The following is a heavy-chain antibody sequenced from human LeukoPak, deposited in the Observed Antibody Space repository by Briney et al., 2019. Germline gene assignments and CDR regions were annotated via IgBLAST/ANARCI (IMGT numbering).Heavy chain of an antibody. Sequence: GESLKTCCKAAGYSFTSYWNSWGRQIPGKGLEWMGRIDPSDSYTNHSPSFQGHVTISADKSISTAYLQWSSLKASDTAMYYCARPSAGGSSWYGPSYFDLWGRGTLVTVSS. CDR3: ARPSAGGSSWYGPSYFDL. J-gene: IGHJ2*01. CDR2: IDPSDSYT. V-gene: IGHV5-10-1*01. CDR1: GYSFTSYW. D-gene: IGHD6-13*01.